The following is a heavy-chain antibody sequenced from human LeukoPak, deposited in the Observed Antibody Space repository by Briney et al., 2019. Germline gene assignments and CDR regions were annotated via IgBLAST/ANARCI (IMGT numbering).Heavy chain of an antibody. CDR3: ARAPQCLPLAY. V-gene: IGHV3-74*01. D-gene: IGHD6-19*01. CDR1: GLTFSSYW. Sequence: GGSLRLSCAASGLTFSSYWMHWVRQAPGKGLVWVSRINTDGSTTNYADSVKGRFTISRDNAKDTLYLRMNSLRAEDTAVYYCARAPQCLPLAYGGRGPLAPVS. J-gene: IGHJ4*02. CDR2: INTDGSTT.